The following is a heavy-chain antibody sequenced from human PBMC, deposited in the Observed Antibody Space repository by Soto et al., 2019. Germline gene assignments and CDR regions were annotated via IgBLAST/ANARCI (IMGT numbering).Heavy chain of an antibody. CDR2: ISGYNGDT. Sequence: ASVKVSCKASGYTITRYGISWVRQAPGQGLEWMGWISGYNGDTNYAQKFQGRVSMTIDTSTTTAYMELRSLRSDDTAVYYCAKNGQPPYYYYGLDLWGQGTKVTVSS. V-gene: IGHV1-18*01. CDR3: AKNGQPPYYYYGLDL. CDR1: GYTITRYG. D-gene: IGHD2-8*01. J-gene: IGHJ6*02.